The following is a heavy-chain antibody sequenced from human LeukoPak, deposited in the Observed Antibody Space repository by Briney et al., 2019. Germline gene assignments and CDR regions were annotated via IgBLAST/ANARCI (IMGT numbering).Heavy chain of an antibody. CDR3: ARVTGGYNLVDY. J-gene: IGHJ4*02. V-gene: IGHV3-53*01. D-gene: IGHD5-24*01. Sequence: GGSLRLSCTVSGFTVSSNSMSWVRQAPGKGLEWVSFIYSDNTHYSDSVKGRFAMSRDNSKNTLYLQMNSLRAEDTGVYYCARVTGGYNLVDYWGQGTLVTVSS. CDR2: IYSDNT. CDR1: GFTVSSNS.